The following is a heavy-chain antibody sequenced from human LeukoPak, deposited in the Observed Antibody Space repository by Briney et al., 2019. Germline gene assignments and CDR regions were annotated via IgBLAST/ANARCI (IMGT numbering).Heavy chain of an antibody. CDR2: IKSTRDGGAT. Sequence: KTGGSLRLSCEASGFTFKNAWMIWVRQAPGKGPEWVGRIKSTRDGGATEYAAPVKGRFTISRDDSKNTVYLQMSSLITDDTGVYYCTTALNFDILTGLYRPIAAFDVWGQGTLVTVSS. CDR1: GFTFKNAW. CDR3: TTALNFDILTGLYRPIAAFDV. V-gene: IGHV3-15*01. J-gene: IGHJ3*01. D-gene: IGHD3-9*01.